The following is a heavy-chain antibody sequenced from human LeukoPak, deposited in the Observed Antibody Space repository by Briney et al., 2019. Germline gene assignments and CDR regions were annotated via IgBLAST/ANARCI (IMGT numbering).Heavy chain of an antibody. CDR1: GFTFSSFS. J-gene: IGHJ4*02. CDR2: ISSIRGSI. Sequence: GGSLRLSCAASGFTFSSFSMNWVRQAPGKGLEGVSSISSIRGSIYYADSLKGRFTISRDNAKNSLYLQIDSLRAEDTAVYYCARDTTYCGGGCYSLTDYWGQGTLVSVSS. V-gene: IGHV3-21*01. D-gene: IGHD2-21*02. CDR3: ARDTTYCGGGCYSLTDY.